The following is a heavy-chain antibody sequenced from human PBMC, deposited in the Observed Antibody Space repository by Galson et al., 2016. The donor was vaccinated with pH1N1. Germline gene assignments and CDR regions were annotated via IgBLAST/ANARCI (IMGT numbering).Heavy chain of an antibody. CDR1: GGTFSSYT. Sequence: SVKVSCKASGGTFSSYTVNWVRQAPGQGLEWMGGIIPIFGTANYAQKFQGRVTMTTDESASTVYMEVSSLRSEDTAVYYCATAVTWYFDYWGQGTVVTVFS. D-gene: IGHD4-17*01. CDR2: IIPIFGTA. CDR3: ATAVTWYFDY. J-gene: IGHJ4*02. V-gene: IGHV1-69*05.